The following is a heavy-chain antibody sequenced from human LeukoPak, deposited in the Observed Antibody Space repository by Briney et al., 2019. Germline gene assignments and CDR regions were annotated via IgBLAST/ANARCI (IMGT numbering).Heavy chain of an antibody. Sequence: GASVKVSCKASGYTFTGYYMHWVRQAPGQGLEWMGWINPNSGGTNYAQKFQGRVTITRDTSISTAYMELSRLRSDDTAVYYCARDLDFWSGYSPDYWGQGTLVTVSS. CDR3: ARDLDFWSGYSPDY. V-gene: IGHV1-2*02. CDR1: GYTFTGYY. J-gene: IGHJ4*02. CDR2: INPNSGGT. D-gene: IGHD3-3*01.